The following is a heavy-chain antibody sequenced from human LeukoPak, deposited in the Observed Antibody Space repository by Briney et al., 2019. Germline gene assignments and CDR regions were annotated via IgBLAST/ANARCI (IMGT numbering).Heavy chain of an antibody. J-gene: IGHJ5*02. V-gene: IGHV1-18*01. D-gene: IGHD2-15*01. CDR2: ISAYNGNT. CDR1: GYTFTSYG. Sequence: ASVKVSCKASGYTFTSYGISWVRQAPGQGLEWMGWISAYNGNTNYAQKLQGRVTMTTDTSTSTAYMELRSLRSDDTAVYYCARDPRGKRSGGSNWFDPWGQGTLVTVSS. CDR3: ARDPRGKRSGGSNWFDP.